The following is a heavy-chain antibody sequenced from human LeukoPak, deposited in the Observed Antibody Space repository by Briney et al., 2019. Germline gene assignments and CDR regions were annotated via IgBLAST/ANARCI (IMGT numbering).Heavy chain of an antibody. Sequence: GGSLRLSCAASGFTFSDYYMSWIRQAPGKGLEWVSYISSSGSTIYYADSVKGRFTISRDNAKNSLYLQMNSLRAEDTAVYYCARVYCSGGSCLPYFDYWGQGTLVTVSS. CDR2: ISSSGSTI. V-gene: IGHV3-11*01. J-gene: IGHJ4*02. D-gene: IGHD2-15*01. CDR3: ARVYCSGGSCLPYFDY. CDR1: GFTFSDYY.